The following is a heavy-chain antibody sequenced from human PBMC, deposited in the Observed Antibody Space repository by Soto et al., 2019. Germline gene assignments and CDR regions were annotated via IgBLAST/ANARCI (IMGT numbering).Heavy chain of an antibody. V-gene: IGHV1-69*12. D-gene: IGHD3-3*02. CDR2: IMPVFATP. Sequence: QVQLMQSGAEVKKPGSSVKVSCKASGGTFSTSAISWVRQAPGEGLEWVGGIMPVFATPDYAQKFQGRATISADESMTTAYLELTSLTTDDTAVYYCARDKDRQQLGGNYYYILDVWGQGTAITVSS. J-gene: IGHJ6*02. CDR1: GGTFSTSA. CDR3: ARDKDRQQLGGNYYYILDV.